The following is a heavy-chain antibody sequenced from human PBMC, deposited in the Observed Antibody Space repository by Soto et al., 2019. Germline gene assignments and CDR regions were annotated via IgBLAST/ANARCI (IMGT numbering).Heavy chain of an antibody. V-gene: IGHV1-8*01. J-gene: IGHJ6*03. Sequence: ASVKVSCQASGYTFTSYDINWVRQATGQGLEWMGWMNPNSGNTGYAQKFQGRVTMTRNTSISTAYMELSSLRSEDTAVYYCARGNIVVVPAAFSREYYYYMDVWGKGTTVTVSS. CDR2: MNPNSGNT. CDR1: GYTFTSYD. CDR3: ARGNIVVVPAAFSREYYYYMDV. D-gene: IGHD2-2*01.